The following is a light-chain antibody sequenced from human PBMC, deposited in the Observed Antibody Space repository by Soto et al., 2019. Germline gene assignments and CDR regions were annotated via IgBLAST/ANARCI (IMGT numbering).Light chain of an antibody. CDR2: AAS. CDR3: QQFHTYPRT. V-gene: IGKV1-9*01. Sequence: IQMTQSASFLSASVGDRVTITWRASQGISNYLAWYQQKPGKAPKLLIFAASTLQSGVPSRFSGSGYGTEVNLTISSLQTEDFATYCCQQFHTYPRTFGQGTKVDIK. CDR1: QGISNY. J-gene: IGKJ1*01.